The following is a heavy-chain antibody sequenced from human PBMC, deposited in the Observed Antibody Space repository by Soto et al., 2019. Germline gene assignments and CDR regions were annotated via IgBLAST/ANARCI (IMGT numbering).Heavy chain of an antibody. CDR1: GYSFTSYW. J-gene: IGHJ4*02. CDR2: IYPGDSDT. V-gene: IGHV5-51*01. Sequence: PGESLKISCKGSGYSFTSYWIGWVRQMPGKGLEWMGIIYPGDSDTRYSPSFQGQVTISADKSISTAYLQWSSLKASDTAMYYCARHFNRGSSTPRYQNLDYWGQGTLVTVSS. CDR3: ARHFNRGSSTPRYQNLDY. D-gene: IGHD1-26*01.